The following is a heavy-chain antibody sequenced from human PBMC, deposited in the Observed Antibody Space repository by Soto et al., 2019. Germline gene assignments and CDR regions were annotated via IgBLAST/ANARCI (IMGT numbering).Heavy chain of an antibody. D-gene: IGHD6-19*01. CDR1: GGSFSGYY. J-gene: IGHJ5*02. Sequence: PSETLSLTCAVYGGSFSGYYWSWIRQPPGKGLEWIGEINHSGSTNYNPPLKSRVTISVDTSKNQFSLKLSSVTAADTAVYYCARGSSGWSYGGLWFDPWGQGTLVTVSS. CDR2: INHSGST. V-gene: IGHV4-34*01. CDR3: ARGSSGWSYGGLWFDP.